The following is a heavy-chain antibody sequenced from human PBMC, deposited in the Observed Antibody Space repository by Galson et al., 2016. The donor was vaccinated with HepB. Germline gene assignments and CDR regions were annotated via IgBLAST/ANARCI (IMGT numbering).Heavy chain of an antibody. D-gene: IGHD6-19*01. J-gene: IGHJ5*02. V-gene: IGHV3-48*03. Sequence: SLRLSCAASGFRFNSYEMNWVRQAPGKGLEWVSYISSSGNTRYYADSVKGRFTISRDNTKNSLSLQMNSLRAEDKALYYCAREEGSSWSDWLDPWGQGILVIVSS. CDR2: ISSSGNTR. CDR1: GFRFNSYE. CDR3: AREEGSSWSDWLDP.